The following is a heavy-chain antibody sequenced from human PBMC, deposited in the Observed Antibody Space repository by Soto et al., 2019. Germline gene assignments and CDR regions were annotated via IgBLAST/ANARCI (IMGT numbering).Heavy chain of an antibody. CDR2: VYSSGST. CDR3: ARDHPHSYGVYYFDY. J-gene: IGHJ4*02. Sequence: SETLSLTCSVSGGPINSRGHYWSWIRQPPGKGLEWIGYVYSSGSTHYNPSLQSRVTISADTSKNQVSLKVNSVTAADTAVYYCARDHPHSYGVYYFDYWGQGTPVTVSS. CDR1: GGPINSRGHY. V-gene: IGHV4-61*08. D-gene: IGHD5-18*01.